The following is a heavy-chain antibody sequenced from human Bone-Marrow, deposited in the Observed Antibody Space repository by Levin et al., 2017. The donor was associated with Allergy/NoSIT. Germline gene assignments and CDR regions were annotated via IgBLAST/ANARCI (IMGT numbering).Heavy chain of an antibody. CDR1: GFTFSSYA. V-gene: IGHV3-23*01. CDR2: LSGSGSSS. D-gene: IGHD5-18*01. J-gene: IGHJ3*02. CDR3: AKDQTARIQIWLHDAFDI. Sequence: PSETLSLTCAAAGFTFSSYAMSWVRQAPGKGLEWVSALSGSGSSSMYYADSVKGRFTISRDNSKNTLYLQMNSLRAEDTAVYYCAKDQTARIQIWLHDAFDIWGQGTMVTVSS.